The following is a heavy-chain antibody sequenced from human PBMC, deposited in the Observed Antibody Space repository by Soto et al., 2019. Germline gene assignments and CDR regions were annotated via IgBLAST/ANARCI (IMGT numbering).Heavy chain of an antibody. CDR3: AKGGSNAAMDV. V-gene: IGHV3-33*08. CDR1: GFTFSYYG. Sequence: QVQLVESGGGVVQPGRSLRLSCAASGFTFSYYGMHWVRQAPGKGLEWVAIIWYYESNKYYADSVTGRFTISRDNSNNMVYLQMNSLRAEDTAVYYCAKGGSNAAMDVWGQGTTVTVSS. J-gene: IGHJ6*02. D-gene: IGHD1-26*01. CDR2: IWYYESNK.